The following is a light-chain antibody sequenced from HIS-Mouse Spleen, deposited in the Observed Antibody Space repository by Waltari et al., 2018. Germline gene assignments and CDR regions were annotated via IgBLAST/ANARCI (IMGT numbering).Light chain of an antibody. CDR2: EDS. V-gene: IGLV3-10*01. Sequence: SYELTQPPSVSVSPGQTARITCSGDALPKKYAYWYQQKSGHAPVLVIYEDSKRTSGIPEGFSGSSSGTMATLTISGAQVEDEADYYCYSTDSSGNHRVFGGGTKLTVL. CDR3: YSTDSSGNHRV. J-gene: IGLJ2*01. CDR1: ALPKKY.